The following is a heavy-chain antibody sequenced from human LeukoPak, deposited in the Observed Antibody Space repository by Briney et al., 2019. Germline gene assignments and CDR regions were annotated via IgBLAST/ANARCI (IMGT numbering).Heavy chain of an antibody. D-gene: IGHD3-3*01. J-gene: IGHJ4*02. CDR2: ISGSGGST. V-gene: IGHV3-23*01. CDR1: GFTFSSYA. CDR3: AKDEEDFWSGYYLHYFDY. Sequence: GGSLRLSCAASGFTFSSYAMSWVRQAPGKGLEWVSAISGSGGSTYYADSVKGRFTISRDNSKNTLYLQMNSLRAEDTAVYYCAKDEEDFWSGYYLHYFDYWGQGTLVTVSS.